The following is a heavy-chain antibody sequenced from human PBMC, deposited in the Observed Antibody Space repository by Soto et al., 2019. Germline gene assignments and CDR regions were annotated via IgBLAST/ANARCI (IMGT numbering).Heavy chain of an antibody. V-gene: IGHV4-34*01. Sequence: SATLSLTCAVYGGSFSGYYWSWIRQPPGKGLEWIGEINHSGSTNYNPSLKSRVTISVDTSKNQFSLKLSSVTAADTAVYYCARVVVAATPDYFDYWGQGTLVTVSS. D-gene: IGHD2-15*01. J-gene: IGHJ4*02. CDR2: INHSGST. CDR1: GGSFSGYY. CDR3: ARVVVAATPDYFDY.